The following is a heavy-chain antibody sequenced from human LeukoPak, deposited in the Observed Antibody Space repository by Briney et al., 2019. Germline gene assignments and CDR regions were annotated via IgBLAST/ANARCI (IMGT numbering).Heavy chain of an antibody. J-gene: IGHJ6*02. Sequence: PGGSLRLSCAASGFTFSSYAMSWVRQAPGKGLEWVSAISGSGGSTYYADSVKGRFTISRDNSKNTLYLQMNSLRAEDTAVYYCAKGVGDYYYYGMGVWGQGTTVTVSS. CDR1: GFTFSSYA. V-gene: IGHV3-23*01. D-gene: IGHD3-10*01. CDR3: AKGVGDYYYYGMGV. CDR2: ISGSGGST.